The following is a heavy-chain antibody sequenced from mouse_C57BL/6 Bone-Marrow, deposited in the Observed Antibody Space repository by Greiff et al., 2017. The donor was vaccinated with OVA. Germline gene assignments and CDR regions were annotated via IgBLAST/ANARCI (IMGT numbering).Heavy chain of an antibody. J-gene: IGHJ4*01. V-gene: IGHV1-76*01. D-gene: IGHD3-3*01. CDR2: IYPGSGNT. Sequence: QVQLQQSGAELVRPGASVKLSCKASGYTFTDYYINWVKQRPGQGLEWIARIYPGSGNTYYNEKFKGKATLTADKYSRTAYMQLSSLTSEDYAVYFYARGLGPSSMDYWGQGTSVTVSS. CDR1: GYTFTDYY. CDR3: ARGLGPSSMDY.